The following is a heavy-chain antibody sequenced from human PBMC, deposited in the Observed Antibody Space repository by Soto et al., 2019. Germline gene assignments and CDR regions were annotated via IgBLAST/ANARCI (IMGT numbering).Heavy chain of an antibody. CDR2: ISWNSGSI. D-gene: IGHD1-26*01. CDR3: AKDFWSRGSYPEPHFDY. V-gene: IGHV3-9*01. J-gene: IGHJ4*02. CDR1: GFSCDDYT. Sequence: CVAPGFSCDDYTMHWVRQAPGKGLEWVSGISWNSGSIGYADSVKGRFTISRDNAKNSLYLQMNSLRAEDTALYYCAKDFWSRGSYPEPHFDYWGQGTLVTVSS.